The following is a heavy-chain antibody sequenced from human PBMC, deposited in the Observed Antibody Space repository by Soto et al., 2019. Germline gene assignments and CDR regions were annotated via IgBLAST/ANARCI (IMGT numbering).Heavy chain of an antibody. Sequence: GGSLRLSCAASGFTFSSYAMHWVRQAPGKGLEWVAVISYDGSNKYYADSVKGRFTISRDNSKNTLYLQMNSLRAEDTAVYYCARDGTWYSSSSYYFDYWGQGTLVTVSS. CDR2: ISYDGSNK. V-gene: IGHV3-30-3*01. J-gene: IGHJ4*02. CDR1: GFTFSSYA. D-gene: IGHD6-13*01. CDR3: ARDGTWYSSSSYYFDY.